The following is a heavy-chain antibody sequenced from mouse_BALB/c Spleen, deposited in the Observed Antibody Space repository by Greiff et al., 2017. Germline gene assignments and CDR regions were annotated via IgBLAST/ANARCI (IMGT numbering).Heavy chain of an antibody. CDR3: NANDDYYAMDY. Sequence: VQLKQSGAELVRPGALVKLSCKASGFNIKDYYMHWVKQRPEQGLEWIGWIDPENGDTEYAPKFQGKATMTADTSSNTAYLQLSSLTSEDTAVYYCNANDDYYAMDYWGQGTSVTVSS. V-gene: IGHV14-4*02. D-gene: IGHD2-3*01. CDR2: IDPENGDT. J-gene: IGHJ4*01. CDR1: GFNIKDYY.